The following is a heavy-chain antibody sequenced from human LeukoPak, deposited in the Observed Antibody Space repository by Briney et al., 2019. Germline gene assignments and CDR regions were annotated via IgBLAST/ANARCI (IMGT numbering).Heavy chain of an antibody. CDR3: ARSAINGPIGPDI. J-gene: IGHJ3*02. CDR2: IYYSGTI. Sequence: SETLSLTCTVSGGSINSHYWSWIRQPPGKGLEWIGYIYYSGTINYNPSLKSRATISVGTSKKQFSLNLSSVTAADTAVYYCARSAINGPIGPDIWGQGTMVSVSS. V-gene: IGHV4-59*11. CDR1: GGSINSHY. D-gene: IGHD2-8*01.